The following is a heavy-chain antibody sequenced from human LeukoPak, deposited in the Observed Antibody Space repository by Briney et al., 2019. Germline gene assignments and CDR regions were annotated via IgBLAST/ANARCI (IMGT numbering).Heavy chain of an antibody. J-gene: IGHJ4*02. CDR1: GFTFSSYV. Sequence: RGSLRLSCAASGFTFSSYVMSWVRQAPGKGLEWVSSISGSGENTYYADSVKGRFTVSRDNSKNTLYLQMNSLRAEDTAVYYCARGRDIVANTRTTTDYWGQGTLVTVSS. V-gene: IGHV3-23*01. CDR3: ARGRDIVANTRTTTDY. D-gene: IGHD5-12*01. CDR2: ISGSGENT.